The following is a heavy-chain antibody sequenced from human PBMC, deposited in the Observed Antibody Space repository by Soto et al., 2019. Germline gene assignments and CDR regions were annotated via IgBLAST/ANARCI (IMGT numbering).Heavy chain of an antibody. D-gene: IGHD6-13*01. CDR2: IYYSGST. J-gene: IGHJ4*02. CDR1: GGSISSGDYY. V-gene: IGHV4-30-4*01. CDR3: ARERTAAGRGFDY. Sequence: TLSLTCTVSGGSISSGDYYWSWIRQPPGKGLEWIGYIYYSGSTYYNPSLKSRVTISVDTSKNQFSLKLSSVTAADTAVYYCARERTAAGRGFDYWGQGTLVTVSS.